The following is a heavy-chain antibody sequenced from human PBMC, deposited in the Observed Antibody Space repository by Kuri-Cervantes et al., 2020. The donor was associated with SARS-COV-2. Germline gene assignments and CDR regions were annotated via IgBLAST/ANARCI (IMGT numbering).Heavy chain of an antibody. D-gene: IGHD3-10*01. Sequence: SQTLSLTCAVYGGSFSGYYWSWIRQPPGKGLEWIGEINHSGSTYYNPSLKSRVTISVDTSKNQFSLKLSSVTAADTAVYYCARTSYGSALYWGQGTLVTVSS. V-gene: IGHV4-34*01. CDR1: GGSFSGYY. CDR3: ARTSYGSALY. J-gene: IGHJ4*02. CDR2: INHSGST.